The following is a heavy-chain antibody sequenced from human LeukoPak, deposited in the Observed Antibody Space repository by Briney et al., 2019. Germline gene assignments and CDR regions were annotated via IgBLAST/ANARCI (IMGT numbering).Heavy chain of an antibody. CDR3: TRLGESGDYTFDY. Sequence: GGSLRLSCTASGFTFGDYAMSWFRQAPGKGLEWVGFIRSKAYGGATEYAASVKGRFTISRDDSKSIAYLQMNSLKTEDTAVYYCTRLGESGDYTFDYWGQGTLVTVSS. CDR1: GFTFGDYA. D-gene: IGHD4-17*01. V-gene: IGHV3-49*03. CDR2: IRSKAYGGAT. J-gene: IGHJ4*02.